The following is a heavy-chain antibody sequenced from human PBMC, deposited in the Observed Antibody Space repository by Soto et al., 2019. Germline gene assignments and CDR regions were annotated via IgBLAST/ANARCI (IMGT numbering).Heavy chain of an antibody. J-gene: IGHJ3*01. CDR2: ISGDGSST. V-gene: IGHV3-74*01. CDR1: EFTFRSYW. CDR3: ARSLPGTYGAFDL. Sequence: EVQLVDSGGGLVQPGGPLRLSCAASEFTFRSYWMHWVRQSPGKGLVWVSRISGDGSSTNYADSVKGRFTISRDNAKNTVYLQIDSLRVEDTAVYYCARSLPGTYGAFDLWGQGTMVTVSS. D-gene: IGHD1-7*01.